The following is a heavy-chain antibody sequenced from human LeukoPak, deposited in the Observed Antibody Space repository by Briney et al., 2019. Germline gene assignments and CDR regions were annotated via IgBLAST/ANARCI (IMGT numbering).Heavy chain of an antibody. Sequence: GGSLRLGCAAYGFTFSRFWMHWVRQAPGKGLVWVSRVNSDGSTTRYADSVKGRFTISRDNAKNTLYLQMNSLRAEDTAVYYCARSTLGDAFDIWGQGTMVTVSS. J-gene: IGHJ3*02. CDR2: VNSDGSTT. CDR1: GFTFSRFW. V-gene: IGHV3-74*01. D-gene: IGHD1-1*01. CDR3: ARSTLGDAFDI.